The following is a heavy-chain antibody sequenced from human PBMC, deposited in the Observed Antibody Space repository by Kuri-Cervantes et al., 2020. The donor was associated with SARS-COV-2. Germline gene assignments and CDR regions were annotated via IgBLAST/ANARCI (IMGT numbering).Heavy chain of an antibody. CDR2: ISHDGKNK. Sequence: GESLKISCAASGFNFGRTDMHWVRQAPGKGLEWVAVISHDGKNKKCTASGKGRFTISRDNSQNTLYLHMKSLRSEDTAMYYCAKDRVGVQDFWGQGTLVTVSS. CDR1: GFNFGRTD. CDR3: AKDRVGVQDF. D-gene: IGHD2-21*01. V-gene: IGHV3-30*18. J-gene: IGHJ4*02.